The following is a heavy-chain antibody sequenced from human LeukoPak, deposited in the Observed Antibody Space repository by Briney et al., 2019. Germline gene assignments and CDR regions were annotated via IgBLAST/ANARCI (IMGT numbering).Heavy chain of an antibody. Sequence: SQTLSLTCTVSGGSIGNYYWSWIRQPPGKGLECLGYIYYSGSTNYSPSLRSRLTMSLDTSKNQFSLKLSSVTAADTAVYYCARGRMAESATGPFDIWGQGTMVTVSS. J-gene: IGHJ3*02. D-gene: IGHD2-15*01. V-gene: IGHV4-59*01. CDR3: ARGRMAESATGPFDI. CDR2: IYYSGST. CDR1: GGSIGNYY.